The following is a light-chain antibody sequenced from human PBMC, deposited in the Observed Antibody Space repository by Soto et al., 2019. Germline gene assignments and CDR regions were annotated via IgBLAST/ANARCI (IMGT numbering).Light chain of an antibody. V-gene: IGLV2-14*01. CDR2: EVS. J-gene: IGLJ3*02. CDR1: SSDVGGHNH. CDR3: SSFTTSHTWV. Sequence: QSALTQPASVSGSPGLSITISCTGTSSDVGGHNHVSWYQQHPGKAPKLMIYEVSNRPSGVSNRFSGSKSGNTASLTISGLQAEDEADYYCSSFTTSHTWVFGGGTKLTVL.